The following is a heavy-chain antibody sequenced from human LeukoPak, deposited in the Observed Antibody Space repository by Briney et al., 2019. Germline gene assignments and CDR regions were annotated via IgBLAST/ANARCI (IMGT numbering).Heavy chain of an antibody. CDR2: IYHSGST. V-gene: IGHV4-4*02. CDR1: GGSISSSNW. Sequence: SGTLSLTCAVSGGSISSSNWWSWVRQPPGKGLEWIGEIYHSGSTNYNPSLKSRVTISVDKSKNQFSLKLSSVTAADTAVYYCARDNWNYGSSMDVWGQGTTVTVSS. CDR3: ARDNWNYGSSMDV. D-gene: IGHD1-7*01. J-gene: IGHJ6*02.